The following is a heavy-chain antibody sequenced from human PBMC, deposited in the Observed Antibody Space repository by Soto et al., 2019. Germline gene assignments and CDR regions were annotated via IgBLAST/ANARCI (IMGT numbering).Heavy chain of an antibody. CDR3: AKDGGSVCSGGTCYFQAPDY. D-gene: IGHD2-15*01. CDR2: IDGSGRNT. Sequence: GGSLRLSCAASGFTFSSYARSWVRQAPGKGLEWVSGIDGSGRNTYYADSVKGRFTISRDNSKNTLSVQMNGLRVEDTALYYCAKDGGSVCSGGTCYFQAPDYWGQGTLVTVSS. CDR1: GFTFSSYA. J-gene: IGHJ4*02. V-gene: IGHV3-23*01.